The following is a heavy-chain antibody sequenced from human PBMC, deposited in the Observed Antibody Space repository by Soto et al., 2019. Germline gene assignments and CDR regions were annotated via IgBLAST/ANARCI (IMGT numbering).Heavy chain of an antibody. D-gene: IGHD3-22*01. CDR1: GGTFSSYT. V-gene: IGHV1-69*08. Sequence: QVQLVQSGAEVKKPGSSVKVSCKASGGTFSSYTISWVRQAPGQGLEWMGRIIPILGIANYAQKFQGRAQITADKSTPTAYMELSSLRSEDTAVSYCARERSDSSGGHYYGMDVWGQGTTVTVSS. CDR3: ARERSDSSGGHYYGMDV. J-gene: IGHJ6*02. CDR2: IIPILGIA.